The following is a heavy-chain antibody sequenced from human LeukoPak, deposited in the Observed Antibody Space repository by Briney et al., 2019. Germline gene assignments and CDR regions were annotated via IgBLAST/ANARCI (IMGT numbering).Heavy chain of an antibody. J-gene: IGHJ4*02. CDR3: ARGRMDYYGSGMVGY. D-gene: IGHD3-10*01. CDR2: ISYDGSNK. Sequence: GRSLRLSCAASGFTFSSYAMHWVRQAPGKGLEWVAVISYDGSNKYYADSVKGRFTISRDNSKNTLYLQMNSLRAEDTAVYYCARGRMDYYGSGMVGYWGQGTLVTVSS. CDR1: GFTFSSYA. V-gene: IGHV3-30-3*01.